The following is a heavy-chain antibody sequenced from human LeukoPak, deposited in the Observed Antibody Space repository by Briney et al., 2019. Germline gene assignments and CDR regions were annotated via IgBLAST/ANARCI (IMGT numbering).Heavy chain of an antibody. CDR1: GFTFSSYA. J-gene: IGHJ4*02. CDR2: ISSSGGST. D-gene: IGHD6-6*01. V-gene: IGHV3-23*01. Sequence: GGSLRLSCAASGFTFSSYAMSWVRQAPRKNLDWVSGISSSGGSTYYADSVKGRFTISRDKSKNTLYLQMNSLRAEDTAMYYCAKEAARLGNVDYWGQGALVTVSS. CDR3: AKEAARLGNVDY.